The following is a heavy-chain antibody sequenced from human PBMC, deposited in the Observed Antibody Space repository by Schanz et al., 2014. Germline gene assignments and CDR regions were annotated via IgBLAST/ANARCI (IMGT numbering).Heavy chain of an antibody. D-gene: IGHD2-2*01. J-gene: IGHJ4*02. CDR2: INHGGST. Sequence: QVQLQESGPGLLKPSETLSLTCAVYGGSFSGYYWSWIRQPPGKGLEWIAEINHGGSTNYNPPLKGRVTIAVDTSKSQSSLKLSSVTAADTAVYYCARAARRTRVVPLYVDYWGQGTLVTVSS. CDR1: GGSFSGYY. CDR3: ARAARRTRVVPLYVDY. V-gene: IGHV4-34*01.